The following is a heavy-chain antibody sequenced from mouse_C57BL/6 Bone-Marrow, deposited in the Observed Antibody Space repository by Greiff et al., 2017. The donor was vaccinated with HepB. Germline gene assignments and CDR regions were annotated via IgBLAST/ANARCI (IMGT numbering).Heavy chain of an antibody. J-gene: IGHJ3*01. V-gene: IGHV5-4*01. Sequence: EVQGVESGGGLVKPGGSLKLSCAASGFTFSSYAMSWVRQTPEKRLEWVATISDGGSYTYYPDNVKGRFTISRDNAKNNLYLQMSHLKSEDTAMYYCARDRGGRFAYWGQGTLVTVSA. CDR3: ARDRGGRFAY. CDR1: GFTFSSYA. CDR2: ISDGGSYT. D-gene: IGHD3-1*01.